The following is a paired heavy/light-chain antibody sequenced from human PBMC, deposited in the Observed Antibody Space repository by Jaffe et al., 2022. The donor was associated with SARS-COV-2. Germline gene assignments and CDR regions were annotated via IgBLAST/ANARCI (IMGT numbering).Light chain of an antibody. Sequence: DIQMTQSPSSLSASVGDRVTITCRASQGIRNDLAWYQQKPGKAPKRLIYDASSLQSGVPSRFSGSGSGTEFTLTISSLQPEDFATYYCLQLNNYPWTFGQGTKVEIK. CDR1: QGIRND. CDR3: LQLNNYPWT. J-gene: IGKJ1*01. V-gene: IGKV1-17*01. CDR2: DAS.
Heavy chain of an antibody. J-gene: IGHJ4*02. CDR3: TRGLRGPDY. CDR1: GFTFGSYW. D-gene: IGHD3-16*01. V-gene: IGHV3-74*01. Sequence: EVQLVESGGGLVQPGGSLRLSCAASGFTFGSYWMHWVRQVPGKGLVWVSRINNGGSDTTYADSVKGRFTISRDNAKSTLYLQMNSLRAEDTAVYYCTRGLRGPDYWGQGTLVTVSS. CDR2: INNGGSDT.